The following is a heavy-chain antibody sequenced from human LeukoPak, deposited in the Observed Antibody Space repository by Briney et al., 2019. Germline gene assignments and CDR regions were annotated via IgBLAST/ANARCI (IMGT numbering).Heavy chain of an antibody. Sequence: PSETLSLTCTVSGGSISSSSYYWGWIRQPPGKGLEWIGSIYYSGSTYYNPSLKSRVTISVDTSKNQFSLKLSSVTAADTAVYYCASVVAMAGTYFDYWGQGTLVTVSS. V-gene: IGHV4-39*07. CDR1: GGSISSSSYY. J-gene: IGHJ4*02. D-gene: IGHD6-19*01. CDR3: ASVVAMAGTYFDY. CDR2: IYYSGST.